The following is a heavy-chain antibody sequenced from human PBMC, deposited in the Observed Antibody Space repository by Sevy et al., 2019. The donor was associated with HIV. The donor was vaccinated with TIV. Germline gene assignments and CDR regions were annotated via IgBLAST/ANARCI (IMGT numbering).Heavy chain of an antibody. J-gene: IGHJ4*02. CDR3: AKAGKVTRQYYFDY. V-gene: IGHV3-9*01. CDR1: GFTFDDDA. CDR2: ISWNSGSI. Sequence: SLRLSCAASGFTFDDDAMHWVRQAPGKGLEWVSGISWNSGSIGYADSVKGRFTISRDNAKNSLYLQMNSLRAEDTALYYCAKAGKVTRQYYFDYWGQGTLVTVSS. D-gene: IGHD2-21*02.